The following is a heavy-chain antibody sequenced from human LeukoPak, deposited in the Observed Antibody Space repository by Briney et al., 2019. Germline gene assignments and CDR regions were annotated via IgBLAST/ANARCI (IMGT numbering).Heavy chain of an antibody. J-gene: IGHJ3*02. D-gene: IGHD1-26*01. V-gene: IGHV4-4*07. Sequence: SETLSLTCSVSGGSIRNYYWNWLRQAAGKELELIGRIHSSGTAHYSPSLKRRVTLSIDTSKSQFSLRLSSVTAADTAGYYCARGAVGATPHVAFDSWGQETMVTVSS. CDR3: ARGAVGATPHVAFDS. CDR2: IHSSGTA. CDR1: GGSIRNYY.